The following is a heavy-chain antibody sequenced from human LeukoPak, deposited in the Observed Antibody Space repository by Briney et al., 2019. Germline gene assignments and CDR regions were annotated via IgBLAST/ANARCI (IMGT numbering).Heavy chain of an antibody. CDR1: GFTVSSNY. Sequence: KTGGSLRLSCAASGFTVSSNYMSWVRQAPGKGLEWVSYISRSSSTIYYADSVKGRFTISRDNAKNSLYLQMNSLRDEDTAVYYCARSPHAYDYWGQGTLVTVSS. J-gene: IGHJ4*02. V-gene: IGHV3-48*02. CDR3: ARSPHAYDY. CDR2: ISRSSSTI.